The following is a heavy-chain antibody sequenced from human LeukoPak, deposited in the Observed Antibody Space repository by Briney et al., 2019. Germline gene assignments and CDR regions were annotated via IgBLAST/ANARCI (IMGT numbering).Heavy chain of an antibody. Sequence: GGSLRLSCAASGFTFTTYWLHWVRQAPGKGLMWVARVDWYGTSTTYADSVKGRFTISRDNAKKVLYLQMNTLRAEDTALYYCARGGRANGVYDAFDIWGQGTIVTVSS. D-gene: IGHD2-8*01. CDR3: ARGGRANGVYDAFDI. CDR2: VDWYGTST. CDR1: GFTFTTYW. J-gene: IGHJ3*02. V-gene: IGHV3-74*01.